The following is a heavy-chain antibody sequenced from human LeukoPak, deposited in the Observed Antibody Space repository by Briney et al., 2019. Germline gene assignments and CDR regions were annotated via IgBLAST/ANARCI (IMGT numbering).Heavy chain of an antibody. Sequence: GESLRISCKGSGYSFTNYWITWVRQMPGKGLEWMGIIYPGDSDTRYSPSFQGQVTISADKSISTAYLQWSSLKASDTAMYYCARIGPYCGGDCYSRGFDYWGQGTLVTVSS. J-gene: IGHJ4*02. V-gene: IGHV5-51*01. CDR1: GYSFTNYW. D-gene: IGHD2-21*02. CDR2: IYPGDSDT. CDR3: ARIGPYCGGDCYSRGFDY.